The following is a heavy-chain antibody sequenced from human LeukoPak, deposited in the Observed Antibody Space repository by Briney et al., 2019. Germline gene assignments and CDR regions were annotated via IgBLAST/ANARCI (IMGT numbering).Heavy chain of an antibody. CDR3: ARGQRPQYTSTWDNWFDP. V-gene: IGHV3-48*03. J-gene: IGHJ5*02. CDR2: ISSSGNKI. D-gene: IGHD2-2*01. Sequence: GGSLRLSCAASGFPFSSYEMNWVRQAPGKRLQWVSYISSSGNKIYYAASVKGRFTISRDNAKYSLYLQIDSLRAEDTAVYYCARGQRPQYTSTWDNWFDPWGQGTQVTVSS. CDR1: GFPFSSYE.